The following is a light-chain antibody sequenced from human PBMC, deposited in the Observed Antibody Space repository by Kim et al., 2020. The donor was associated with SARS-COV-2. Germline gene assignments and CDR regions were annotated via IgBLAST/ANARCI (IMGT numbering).Light chain of an antibody. Sequence: AVGRRGRITCQGDSLRSYYASWYQQKPGQAPVLVIYGKSNRTSGIPDRFSGFSSGNTASLTITGAQAEDEADYYCNCRDSSGNAWVFGGGTKVTVL. CDR3: NCRDSSGNAWV. V-gene: IGLV3-19*01. CDR1: SLRSYY. CDR2: GKS. J-gene: IGLJ3*02.